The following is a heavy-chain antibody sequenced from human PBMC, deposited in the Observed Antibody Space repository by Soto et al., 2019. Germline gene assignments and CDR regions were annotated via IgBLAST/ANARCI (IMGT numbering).Heavy chain of an antibody. V-gene: IGHV3-15*01. CDR2: IRSITNGGTT. CDR3: TTAPTTVFYHGIDV. J-gene: IGHJ6*02. CDR1: GFTFYKAT. D-gene: IGHD4-4*01. Sequence: PGGSLRVSCAASGFTFYKATISWVRQAPGKGLEWVGRIRSITNGGTTDDAAPVKGRFTTSRDDSKNMVFLQMNSLKTEDTAVYYCTTAPTTVFYHGIDVWGQGTTVTVSS.